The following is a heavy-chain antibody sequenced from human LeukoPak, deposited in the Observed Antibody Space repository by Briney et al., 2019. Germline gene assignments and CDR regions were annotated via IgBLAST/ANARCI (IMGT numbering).Heavy chain of an antibody. CDR3: ARDYYSGSYRYDY. Sequence: GGSLRLSCAASGFTFSSHWMHWVRQAPGKWLVWVLRINSDGSSTSYADSVKGRFTIFRDNAKNTLYLQMNSLRAEDTAVYYCARDYYSGSYRYDYWGQGTLVTVSS. CDR2: INSDGSST. CDR1: GFTFSSHW. J-gene: IGHJ4*02. D-gene: IGHD1-26*01. V-gene: IGHV3-74*01.